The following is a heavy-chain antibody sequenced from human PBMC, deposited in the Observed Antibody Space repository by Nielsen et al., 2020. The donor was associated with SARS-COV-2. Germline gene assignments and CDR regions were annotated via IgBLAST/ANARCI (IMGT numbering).Heavy chain of an antibody. J-gene: IGHJ6*02. CDR1: GFTFSGSA. CDR2: IRSYANEYAT. CDR3: ATMGYGLMDV. Sequence: GESLKISCVASGFTFSGSAMHWVRQASGKGLEWLGRIRSYANEYATAYTASVKGRFTISRDDSKNTAYLQMNSLKTEDTAVYYCATMGYGLMDVWGQGTTVTVSS. D-gene: IGHD5-18*01. V-gene: IGHV3-73*01.